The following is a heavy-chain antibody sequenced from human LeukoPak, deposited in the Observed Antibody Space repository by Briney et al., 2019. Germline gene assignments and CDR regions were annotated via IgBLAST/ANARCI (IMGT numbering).Heavy chain of an antibody. V-gene: IGHV6-1*01. J-gene: IGHJ3*02. CDR3: AVSSILPDDALDI. D-gene: IGHD6-13*01. Sequence: SQTLSPTCPISGDSVSSNSAAWNWLRESPSRGLEWLGRTYYRSKWYNDYAVSVKSRIPINPDTSKNQFSLQLNPVTPEDTAVYYCAVSSILPDDALDIWGQGTMVTVSS. CDR1: GDSVSSNSAA. CDR2: TYYRSKWYN.